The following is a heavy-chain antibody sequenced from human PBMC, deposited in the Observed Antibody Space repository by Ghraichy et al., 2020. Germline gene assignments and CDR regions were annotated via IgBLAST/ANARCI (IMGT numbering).Heavy chain of an antibody. V-gene: IGHV3-23*01. CDR2: VTGPATIT. CDR1: GFIFTNYA. D-gene: IGHD1-26*01. Sequence: LSLTCAASGFIFTNYAMSWVRQAPGKGLEWVSGVTGPATITYYADSVKGRFTISRDNYKSTVYLQMNSLRAEDTAVYYCAKNLRPNGSYASGWGQGTLVAVSS. CDR3: AKNLRPNGSYASG. J-gene: IGHJ4*02.